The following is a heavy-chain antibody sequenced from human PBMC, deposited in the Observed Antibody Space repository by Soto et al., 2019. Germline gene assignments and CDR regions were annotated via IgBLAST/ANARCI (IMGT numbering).Heavy chain of an antibody. CDR1: GFTFDDHA. J-gene: IGHJ6*02. Sequence: GGSLRLSCTFSGFTFDDHALTWVRQAPGEGLQWLGYIRGSTYGSTTEYDPSVRGRIIISRDDSKSIGYLQMNSLKSEDTAVYYCARDGDFCGVDVWGQGTTVTVSS. CDR3: ARDGDFCGVDV. CDR2: IRGSTYGSTT. V-gene: IGHV3-49*04. D-gene: IGHD3-3*01.